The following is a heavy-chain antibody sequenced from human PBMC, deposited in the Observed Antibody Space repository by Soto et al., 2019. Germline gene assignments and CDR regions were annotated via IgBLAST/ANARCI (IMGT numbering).Heavy chain of an antibody. Sequence: EVQLVESGGGLVQPGGSLRLSCAASGFRFSSYWMHWVRQVPGKGLVWVSHINTDGSYTTYADFAKGRFTVSRDNAKNTVHLQMNSLRAEDTAVYYCARGGCTKTSCYILDFWGQGTFITVSS. D-gene: IGHD2-2*02. CDR3: ARGGCTKTSCYILDF. CDR1: GFRFSSYW. J-gene: IGHJ4*02. CDR2: INTDGSYT. V-gene: IGHV3-74*01.